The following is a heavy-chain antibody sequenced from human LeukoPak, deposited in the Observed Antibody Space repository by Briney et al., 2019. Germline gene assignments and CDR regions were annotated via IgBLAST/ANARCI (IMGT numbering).Heavy chain of an antibody. Sequence: SETLSLTCTVSGGSISSSSYYWGWIRQPPGKGLEWIGSIYYSGSTYYNPSLKSRVTISVDTSKNQFSLKLSSVTAADTAVYYCARTKSIAAAGVRFAFDIWGQGTMVTVSS. CDR3: ARTKSIAAAGVRFAFDI. CDR2: IYYSGST. V-gene: IGHV4-39*01. J-gene: IGHJ3*02. D-gene: IGHD6-13*01. CDR1: GGSISSSSYY.